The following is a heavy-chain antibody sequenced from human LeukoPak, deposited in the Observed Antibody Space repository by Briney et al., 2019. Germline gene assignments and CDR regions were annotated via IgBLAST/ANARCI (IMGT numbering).Heavy chain of an antibody. V-gene: IGHV1-18*01. CDR2: ISAYNGNT. J-gene: IGHJ3*02. CDR1: DYTFTSYG. D-gene: IGHD5-12*01. CDR3: ASIYSGYDDAFDI. Sequence: ASVKASCKASDYTFTSYGISWVRQAPGQGLEWMGWISAYNGNTNYAQKLQGRVTMTTDTSTSTAYMELTSLRSDDTAVYYCASIYSGYDDAFDIWGQGTMVTVSS.